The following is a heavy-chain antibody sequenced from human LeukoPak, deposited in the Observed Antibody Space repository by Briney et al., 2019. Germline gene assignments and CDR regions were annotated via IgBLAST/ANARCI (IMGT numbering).Heavy chain of an antibody. CDR1: GGSISSYY. D-gene: IGHD3-16*01. Sequence: SETLSLTCTVSGGSISSYYWSWIRQPPGKGLEWTGYIYYSGSTNYNPSLKSRVTMSVDTSKNQFSLKLSSVTAADTAVYYCARARWGAFDIWGQGTMVTVSS. J-gene: IGHJ3*02. CDR3: ARARWGAFDI. V-gene: IGHV4-59*12. CDR2: IYYSGST.